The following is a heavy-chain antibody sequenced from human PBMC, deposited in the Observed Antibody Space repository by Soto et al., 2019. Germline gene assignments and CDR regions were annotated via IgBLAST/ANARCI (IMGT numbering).Heavy chain of an antibody. CDR2: MNPNSGNT. CDR1: GYTFTSYD. J-gene: IGHJ6*03. D-gene: IGHD3-9*01. V-gene: IGHV1-8*01. Sequence: ASVTVSCKASGYTFTSYDINWVRQATGQGLEWMGWMNPNSGNTGYAQKFQGRVTMTRNTSISTAYMELSSLRSEDTAVYYCSVGFYDILTGYYWRDYYYYMDVWGKGTTVTVSS. CDR3: SVGFYDILTGYYWRDYYYYMDV.